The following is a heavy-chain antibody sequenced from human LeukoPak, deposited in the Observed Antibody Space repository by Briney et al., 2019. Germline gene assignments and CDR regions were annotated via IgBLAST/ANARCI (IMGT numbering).Heavy chain of an antibody. V-gene: IGHV4-34*01. CDR1: GGSFSGYY. D-gene: IGHD1-7*01. CDR2: INHSGST. Sequence: SETLSLTCAVYGGSFSGYYWSRIRQPPGKGLEWIGEINHSGSTNYNPSLKSRVTISVDTSKNQFSLKLSSVTAADTAVYYCARGRGITGTTDSNWFDPWGQGTLVTVSS. J-gene: IGHJ5*02. CDR3: ARGRGITGTTDSNWFDP.